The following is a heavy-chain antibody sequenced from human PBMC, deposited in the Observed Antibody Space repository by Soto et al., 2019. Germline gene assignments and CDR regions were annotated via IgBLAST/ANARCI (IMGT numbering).Heavy chain of an antibody. CDR3: ASLSRYDTFSAFDF. D-gene: IGHD3-22*01. CDR1: TYTFSRYW. CDR2: IYPGNSDT. V-gene: IGHV5-51*01. J-gene: IGHJ4*02. Sequence: GESLKISCKGSTYTFSRYWIGWVRQLPGQGLEWLGLIYPGNSDTKYSPSLQGQVTISADQSISTAYLQWSSLKASDTAMYFCASLSRYDTFSAFDFRGQGTLVTVSS.